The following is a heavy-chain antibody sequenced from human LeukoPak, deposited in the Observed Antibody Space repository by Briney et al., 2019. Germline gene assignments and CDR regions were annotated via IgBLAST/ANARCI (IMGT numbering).Heavy chain of an antibody. Sequence: VASVKVSCKASGYTFTSYDINWVRQATGQGLEWMGWMNPNSGNTGYAQKFQGRVTITRNTSISTAYMELSSLRSEDTAVYYCATGIAAAGDDDYWGQGTLVTVSS. V-gene: IGHV1-8*03. D-gene: IGHD6-13*01. J-gene: IGHJ4*02. CDR1: GYTFTSYD. CDR3: ATGIAAAGDDDY. CDR2: MNPNSGNT.